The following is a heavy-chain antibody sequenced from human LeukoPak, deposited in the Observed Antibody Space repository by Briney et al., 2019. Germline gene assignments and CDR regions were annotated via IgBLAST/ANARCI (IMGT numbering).Heavy chain of an antibody. D-gene: IGHD1-20*01. V-gene: IGHV5-51*01. Sequence: GESLKISCKGSGYSFTSYWIGWVRQMPGKGLEWMGSIYPGDSDTRYSPSFQGQVTISADKSISTAYLQWSSLKASDTAMYYCARHHYNWNDVGSTFDYWGQGTLVTVSS. CDR3: ARHHYNWNDVGSTFDY. CDR2: IYPGDSDT. CDR1: GYSFTSYW. J-gene: IGHJ4*02.